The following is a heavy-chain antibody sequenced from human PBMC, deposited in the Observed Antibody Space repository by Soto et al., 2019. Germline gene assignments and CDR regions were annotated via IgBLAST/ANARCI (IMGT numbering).Heavy chain of an antibody. CDR2: ISYDGSNK. J-gene: IGHJ4*02. V-gene: IGHV3-30-3*01. D-gene: IGHD1-7*01. CDR1: GFTFSSYA. Sequence: GGSLRLSCAASGFTFSSYAMHWVRQAPGKGLEWVAVISYDGSNKYYADSVKGRFTISRDNSKNTLYLQMNSLRAEDTAVYYCATTEGITGTTVYYFDYWGQGTLVTVSS. CDR3: ATTEGITGTTVYYFDY.